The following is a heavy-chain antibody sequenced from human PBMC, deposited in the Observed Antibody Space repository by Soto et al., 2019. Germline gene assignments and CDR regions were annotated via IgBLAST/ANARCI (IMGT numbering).Heavy chain of an antibody. CDR3: ARDAWGYASS. J-gene: IGHJ5*02. Sequence: EVQLLESGGGLVQPGGSLRLSCAASGFTFSSYAMSWVRQAPGKGLEWVSGISGSGDSTYYADSVKGRFTISRDSSKNSLYLQMNSLRAEDTAVYYCARDAWGYASSWGQGTLVTVSS. CDR2: ISGSGDST. CDR1: GFTFSSYA. V-gene: IGHV3-23*01. D-gene: IGHD3-16*01.